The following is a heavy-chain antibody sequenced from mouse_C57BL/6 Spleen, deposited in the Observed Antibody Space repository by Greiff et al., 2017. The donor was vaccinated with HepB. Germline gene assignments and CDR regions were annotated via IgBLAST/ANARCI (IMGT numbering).Heavy chain of an antibody. CDR1: GYTFTSYW. D-gene: IGHD1-1*01. CDR2: IDPSDSYT. Sequence: QVQLQQSGAELVRPGTSVKLSCKASGYTFTSYWMHWVKQRPGQGLEWIGVIDPSDSYTNYNQKFKGKATLTVDTSSSTAYMQLSSLTSEDSAVYYCARRAYYYFDYWGQGTTLTVSS. V-gene: IGHV1-59*01. CDR3: ARRAYYYFDY. J-gene: IGHJ2*01.